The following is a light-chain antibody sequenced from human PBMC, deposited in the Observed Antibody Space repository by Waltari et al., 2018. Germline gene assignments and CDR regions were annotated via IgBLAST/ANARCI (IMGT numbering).Light chain of an antibody. Sequence: QSALTQPPSASGSPGQSVTIPCTGTSSDVGGYNYVSCYQHHPGKAPKLMIYEVTKRPSGAPDRFSGSRSGNTASLTVSGLQAEDEADYYCSSYAGSNNWVFGGGTKVTVL. CDR1: SSDVGGYNY. J-gene: IGLJ3*02. CDR2: EVT. CDR3: SSYAGSNNWV. V-gene: IGLV2-8*01.